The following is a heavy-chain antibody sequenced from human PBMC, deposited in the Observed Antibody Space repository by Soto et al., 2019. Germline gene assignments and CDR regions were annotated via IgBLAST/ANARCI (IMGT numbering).Heavy chain of an antibody. CDR1: GFTFSSYW. Sequence: GGSLRLSCAASGFTFSSYWMSWVRQAPGKGLEWVANIKQDGSEKYYVDSVKGRFTISRDNAKNSLYLQMNSLRAEDTAVYYCARKNSGSYSGLDYWGQGTLVTVSS. CDR3: ARKNSGSYSGLDY. J-gene: IGHJ4*02. D-gene: IGHD1-26*01. CDR2: IKQDGSEK. V-gene: IGHV3-7*03.